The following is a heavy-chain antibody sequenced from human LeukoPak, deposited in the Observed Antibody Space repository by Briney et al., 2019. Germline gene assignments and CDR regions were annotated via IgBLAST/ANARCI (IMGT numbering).Heavy chain of an antibody. D-gene: IGHD3-22*01. J-gene: IGHJ6*03. CDR3: ARGRHDITMIVVVMTSVSYYLDV. CDR2: INPIGST. Sequence: SETLSLTCAVYGGSFSGYHWTWIRQSPGKGLEWIGDINPIGSTYYNPSLKSRLTISVDTSKNQFSLKLRSMTAADTAVYYCARGRHDITMIVVVMTSVSYYLDVWGKGTTVTVS. V-gene: IGHV4-34*01. CDR1: GGSFSGYH.